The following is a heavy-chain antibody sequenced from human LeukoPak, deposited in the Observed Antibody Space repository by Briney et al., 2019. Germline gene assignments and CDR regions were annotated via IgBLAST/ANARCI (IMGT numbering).Heavy chain of an antibody. CDR3: AREDPQTTVPEGMDV. V-gene: IGHV4-59*01. CDR2: IYYSGTT. D-gene: IGHD4-17*01. Sequence: SETLSLTCTVSGGSISHYYWSWIRQSPGKGLEWIGYIYYSGTTNYNPSLKIRVTISVDTSRNQFSLQLRSVTAADTAVYYCAREDPQTTVPEGMDVWGQGTTVIVSS. J-gene: IGHJ6*02. CDR1: GGSISHYY.